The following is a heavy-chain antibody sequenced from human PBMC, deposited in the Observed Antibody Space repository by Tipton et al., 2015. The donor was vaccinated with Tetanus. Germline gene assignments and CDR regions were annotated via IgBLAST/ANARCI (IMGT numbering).Heavy chain of an antibody. J-gene: IGHJ4*02. D-gene: IGHD2/OR15-2a*01. Sequence: QLVQSGAEVKKPGASVKVSCKASGYTFTSYLMHWVRQAPGQGLEWMGIINPNDGDKMYAQKFQGRVTVTTDTAKKTGYLELRSLRYDDTAVYYCARGLKFYFEGSAFDFWGQGTLVTVSS. V-gene: IGHV1-46*01. CDR2: INPNDGDK. CDR3: ARGLKFYFEGSAFDF. CDR1: GYTFTSYL.